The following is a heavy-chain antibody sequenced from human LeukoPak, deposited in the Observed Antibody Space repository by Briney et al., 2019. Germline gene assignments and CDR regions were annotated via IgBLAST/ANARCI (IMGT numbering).Heavy chain of an antibody. V-gene: IGHV5-51*01. CDR1: GYSFTSYW. J-gene: IGHJ3*02. D-gene: IGHD3-22*01. CDR2: IYPGDSDT. Sequence: GESLKISCKGSGYSFTSYWIGWVRQMPGKGLEWMGIIYPGDSDTSYSPSFQGQVTISADKSISTAYLQWSSLKASDTAMYYCARPYYYDSSGYYPDAFDIWGQGTMVTVSS. CDR3: ARPYYYDSSGYYPDAFDI.